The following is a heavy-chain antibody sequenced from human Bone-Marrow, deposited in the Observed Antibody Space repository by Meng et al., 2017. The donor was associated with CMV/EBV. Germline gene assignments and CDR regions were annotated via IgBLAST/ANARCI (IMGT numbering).Heavy chain of an antibody. CDR2: ISYDGRNK. V-gene: IGHV3-30*04. CDR1: GFTFSSYA. Sequence: VRLVEPGGGVVQLGRSLRLSFAASGFTFSSYAMHWVRQAPGKGLEWVAVISYDGRNKYYADSVKGRFTISRDNARNTLYLQMNSLRADDSAVYYCGRDLSGSRGYWGRGTLVTVSS. CDR3: GRDLSGSRGY. D-gene: IGHD1-26*01. J-gene: IGHJ4*02.